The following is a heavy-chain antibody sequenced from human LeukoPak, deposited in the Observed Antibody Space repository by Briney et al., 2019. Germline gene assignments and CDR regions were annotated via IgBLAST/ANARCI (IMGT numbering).Heavy chain of an antibody. CDR3: AREFFAIAAAWYYFDY. J-gene: IGHJ4*02. CDR1: GDSVSSNSAA. CDR2: TYYRSKWYN. Sequence: SQTLSLTCAISGDSVSSNSAAWNWIRQSPSRGLEWLGGTYYRSKWYNDYAVSVKSRITINPDTSKNQFSLQLNSVTPEDTAVYYCAREFFAIAAAWYYFDYWGQGTLVTVSS. V-gene: IGHV6-1*01. D-gene: IGHD6-13*01.